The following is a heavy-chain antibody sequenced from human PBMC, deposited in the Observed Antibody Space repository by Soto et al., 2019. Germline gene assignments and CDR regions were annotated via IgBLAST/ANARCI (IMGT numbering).Heavy chain of an antibody. CDR3: ARDRVTTDPNYYYYGMDV. CDR2: IGTAGDT. Sequence: EVQLVESGGGLVQPGGSLRLSCVASGFTFSSYDMHWVRQATGKGLEWVSAIGTAGDTYYPGSVKGRFTISRENAKNSLYLQMNSLRAEDTAVYYCARDRVTTDPNYYYYGMDVWGQGTTVTVSS. V-gene: IGHV3-13*01. J-gene: IGHJ6*02. D-gene: IGHD4-17*01. CDR1: GFTFSSYD.